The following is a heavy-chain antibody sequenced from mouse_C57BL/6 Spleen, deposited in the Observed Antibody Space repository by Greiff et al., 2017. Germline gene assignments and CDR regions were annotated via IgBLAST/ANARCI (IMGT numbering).Heavy chain of an antibody. J-gene: IGHJ4*01. D-gene: IGHD2-3*01. CDR2: INPNNGGT. Sequence: EVQLQQSGPELVKPGASVKIPCKASGYTFTDYNMDWVKQSHGKSLEWIGDINPNNGGTIYNQKFKGKATWTVDKSSSTAYMELRSLTSEDTAVYYCARKRDGYYGGKDYAMDYWGQGTSVTVSS. V-gene: IGHV1-18*01. CDR1: GYTFTDYN. CDR3: ARKRDGYYGGKDYAMDY.